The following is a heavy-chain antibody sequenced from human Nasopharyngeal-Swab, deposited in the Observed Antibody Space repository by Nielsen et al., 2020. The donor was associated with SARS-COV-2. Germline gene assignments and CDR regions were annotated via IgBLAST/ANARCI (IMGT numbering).Heavy chain of an antibody. V-gene: IGHV5-51*01. CDR2: IYPGDSDT. J-gene: IGHJ6*02. CDR3: ARAVAGTYYYYGMDV. Sequence: VRQAPGKGLEWMGIIYPGDSDTRYSPSFQGQVTISADKSISTAYLQWSSLKASDTAMYYCARAVAGTYYYYGMDVWGQGTTVTVSS. D-gene: IGHD6-19*01.